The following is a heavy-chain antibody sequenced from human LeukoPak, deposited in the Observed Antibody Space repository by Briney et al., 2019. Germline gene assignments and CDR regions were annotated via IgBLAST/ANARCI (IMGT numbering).Heavy chain of an antibody. J-gene: IGHJ4*02. D-gene: IGHD6-6*01. CDR2: ISSNGSTT. CDR1: VFTFNRFY. Sequence: GGSLRLSCSASVFTFNRFYLHWVRHAPGKGLEYVSHISSNGSTTYYPDSVKGRFTISRDNSKNTLYLQMSSLRADDTAVYYCMKDRSIAAPNNDFFDSWGQGALVTVSS. CDR3: MKDRSIAAPNNDFFDS. V-gene: IGHV3-64D*06.